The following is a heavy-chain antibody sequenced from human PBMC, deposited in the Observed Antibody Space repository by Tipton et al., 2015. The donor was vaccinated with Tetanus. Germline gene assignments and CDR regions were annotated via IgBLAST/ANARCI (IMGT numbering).Heavy chain of an antibody. V-gene: IGHV4-39*01. J-gene: IGHJ5*02. CDR1: GGSMSSSSYF. Sequence: TLSLTCTVSGGSMSSSSYFWAWIRQPPGKGLEWIGGIYYTGNTYYNSSLKSRVTISVDTSKNQFSLKLTSVAAADTSVYYCARHASNWKALGFDPWGQGTLVTVSS. CDR3: ARHASNWKALGFDP. D-gene: IGHD1-20*01. CDR2: IYYTGNT.